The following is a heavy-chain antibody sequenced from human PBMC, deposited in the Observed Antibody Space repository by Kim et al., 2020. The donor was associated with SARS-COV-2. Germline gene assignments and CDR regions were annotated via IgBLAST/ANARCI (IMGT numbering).Heavy chain of an antibody. Sequence: GESLKISCKGSGYSFTSYWISWVRQMPGKGLEWMGRIDPSDSYTNYSPSFQGHVTISADKSISTAYLQWSSLKASDTAMYYCASPSAAAFGSYYYYGMDVWGQGTTVTGSS. D-gene: IGHD6-13*01. CDR1: GYSFTSYW. CDR3: ASPSAAAFGSYYYYGMDV. V-gene: IGHV5-10-1*01. CDR2: IDPSDSYT. J-gene: IGHJ6*02.